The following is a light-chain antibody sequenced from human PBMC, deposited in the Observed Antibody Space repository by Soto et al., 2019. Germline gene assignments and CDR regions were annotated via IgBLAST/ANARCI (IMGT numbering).Light chain of an antibody. V-gene: IGKV3-15*01. CDR1: QSVGSN. CDR2: GAS. J-gene: IGKJ1*01. CDR3: QQYNNWPPART. Sequence: EIVMTQSPATLSLSPGERATLSCRASQSVGSNLAWYQHKPGQAPRLLIYGASTRATGIPARFSGSGSGTEFSLTISSLQSEDFAIYFCQQYNNWPPARTFGQGTKVEIK.